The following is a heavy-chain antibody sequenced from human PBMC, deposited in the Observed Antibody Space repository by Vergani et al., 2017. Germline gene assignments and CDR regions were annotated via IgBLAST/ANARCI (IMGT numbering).Heavy chain of an antibody. V-gene: IGHV3-30*02. CDR1: GFTFSSYG. CDR3: AKVPDEDTAMVTIYYYYYYMDV. J-gene: IGHJ6*03. CDR2: IRYDGSNK. Sequence: QVQLVESGGGVVQPGGSLRLSCAASGFTFSSYGMHWVRQAPGKGLEWVAFIRYDGSNKYYADSVKGRFTISRDNSKNTLYLQMNSLRAEDTAVYYCAKVPDEDTAMVTIYYYYYYMDVWGKGTTVTVSS. D-gene: IGHD5-18*01.